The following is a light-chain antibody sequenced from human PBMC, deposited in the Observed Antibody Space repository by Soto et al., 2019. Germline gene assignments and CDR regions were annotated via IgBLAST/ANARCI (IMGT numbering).Light chain of an antibody. CDR1: QGISRW. CDR3: QQANSFPWT. Sequence: DIQMTQSPSFVSASVGDRVTITCRASQGISRWLAWYQQKPGKAPNLLIYVASRLESGVPSRFRGSGSGTDFSPTISSLQPEDFATYYCQQANSFPWTFGQGTKVDIK. J-gene: IGKJ1*01. CDR2: VAS. V-gene: IGKV1-12*01.